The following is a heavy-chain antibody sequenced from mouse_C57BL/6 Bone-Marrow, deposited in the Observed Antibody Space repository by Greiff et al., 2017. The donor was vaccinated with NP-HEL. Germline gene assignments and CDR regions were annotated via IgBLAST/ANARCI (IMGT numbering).Heavy chain of an antibody. D-gene: IGHD1-1*01. J-gene: IGHJ1*03. V-gene: IGHV5-16*01. CDR2: INYDGSST. CDR1: GFTFSDYY. CDR3: ARVDYGSSHWYFDV. Sequence: EVKLVESEGGLVQPGSSMKLSCTASGFTFSDYYMAWVRQVPEKGLEWVANINYDGSSTYYLDSLKSRFIISRDNAKNILYLQMSSLKSEDTATYYCARVDYGSSHWYFDVWGTGTTVTVSS.